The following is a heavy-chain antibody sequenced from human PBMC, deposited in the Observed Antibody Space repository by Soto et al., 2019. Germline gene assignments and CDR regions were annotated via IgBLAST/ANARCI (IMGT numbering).Heavy chain of an antibody. CDR1: GFTFSSYA. CDR3: AREGGSIGGWFGRKFDS. Sequence: GGSLRLSCAASGFTFSSYAMSWVRQAPGKGLEWVSAISGSGGSTYYADSVKGRFTISRDNSKNTLYLQMNSLRAEDTAVYYCAREGGSIGGWFGRKFDSWGQGTQVTVS. CDR2: ISGSGGST. V-gene: IGHV3-23*01. J-gene: IGHJ4*02. D-gene: IGHD6-19*01.